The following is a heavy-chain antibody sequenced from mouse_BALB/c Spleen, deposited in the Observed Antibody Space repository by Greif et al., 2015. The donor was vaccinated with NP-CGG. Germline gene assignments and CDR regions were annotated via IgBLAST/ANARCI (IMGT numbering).Heavy chain of an antibody. CDR2: ISSGGSYT. J-gene: IGHJ4*01. Sequence: EVQGVESGGGLVKPGGSLKLSCAASGFTFSSYAMSWVRQSPEKRLEWVAEISSGGSYTYYPDTVTGRFTISRDNAKNPLYLEMSSMRSEDAAMYYCASTLDSSGYDYAMDYWGQGTSVTVSS. V-gene: IGHV5-9-4*01. CDR1: GFTFSSYA. CDR3: ASTLDSSGYDYAMDY. D-gene: IGHD3-2*01.